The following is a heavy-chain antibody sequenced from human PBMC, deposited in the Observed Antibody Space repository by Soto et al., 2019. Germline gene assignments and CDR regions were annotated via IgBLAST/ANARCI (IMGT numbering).Heavy chain of an antibody. Sequence: GGSLRLSCSASGFTFSSYAMHWVRQAPGKGLEYVSAISSNGGSTYYADSVKGRFTISRDNSKNTLYLQMSSLRAEDTAVYYCVKGGSGPTPYDFWSGYYTYWGQGTLVTVSS. CDR1: GFTFSSYA. CDR3: VKGGSGPTPYDFWSGYYTY. J-gene: IGHJ4*02. D-gene: IGHD3-3*01. CDR2: ISSNGGST. V-gene: IGHV3-64D*08.